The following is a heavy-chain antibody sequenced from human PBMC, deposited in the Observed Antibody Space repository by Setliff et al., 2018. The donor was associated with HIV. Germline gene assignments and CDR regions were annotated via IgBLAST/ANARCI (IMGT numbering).Heavy chain of an antibody. CDR1: GDSVSSASYY. CDR2: IYTSGST. D-gene: IGHD3-3*01. V-gene: IGHV4-61*02. J-gene: IGHJ6*03. CDR3: ARDLYTYYNFWSGYGEDYYYYMDV. Sequence: SETLSLTCTVSGDSVSSASYYWSWIRQPAGKGLEWTGRIYTSGSTNYNPSLKSRVTMSVDTSKNQFSLKLSSVTAADTAVYYCARDLYTYYNFWSGYGEDYYYYMDVWGKGTTVTAP.